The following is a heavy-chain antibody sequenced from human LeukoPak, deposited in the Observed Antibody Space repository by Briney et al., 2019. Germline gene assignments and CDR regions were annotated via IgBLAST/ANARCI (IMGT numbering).Heavy chain of an antibody. CDR1: GFTFRSYA. CDR2: ISYDGSNK. D-gene: IGHD5-24*01. V-gene: IGHV3-30*18. J-gene: IGHJ4*02. CDR3: AKDGRDGYNYPSHSFDY. Sequence: GSLRLSCAASGFTFRSYAMSWVRQAPGKGLEWVAVISYDGSNKYYADSVKGRFTISRDNSKNTLYLQMNSLRAEDAAVYYCAKDGRDGYNYPSHSFDYWGQGTLVTVSS.